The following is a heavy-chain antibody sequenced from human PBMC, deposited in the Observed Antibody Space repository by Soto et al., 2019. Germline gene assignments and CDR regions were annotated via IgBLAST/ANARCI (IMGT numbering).Heavy chain of an antibody. Sequence: NPSETLSLTCTVSGGSISSGGYYWSWIRQHPGKGLEWIGYIYYSGSTYYNPSLKSRVTISVDTSKNQFSLKLSSVTAADTAVYYCARGDYYYYYGMDVWGQGTTVTVSS. J-gene: IGHJ6*02. CDR2: IYYSGST. CDR1: GGSISSGGYY. V-gene: IGHV4-31*03. CDR3: ARGDYYYYYGMDV.